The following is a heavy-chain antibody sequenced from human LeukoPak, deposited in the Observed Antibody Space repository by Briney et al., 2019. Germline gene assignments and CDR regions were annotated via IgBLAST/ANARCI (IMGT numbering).Heavy chain of an antibody. Sequence: MSSETLSLTCTVSGGSISSSSYYWGWIRQPPGKGLEWIGSIYYSGSTYYNPSLKSRVTISVDTSKNQFSLKLSPVTAADTAVYYCARQAKYYYGSENPFDYWGQGTLVTVSS. D-gene: IGHD3-10*01. V-gene: IGHV4-39*01. CDR1: GGSISSSSYY. J-gene: IGHJ4*02. CDR2: IYYSGST. CDR3: ARQAKYYYGSENPFDY.